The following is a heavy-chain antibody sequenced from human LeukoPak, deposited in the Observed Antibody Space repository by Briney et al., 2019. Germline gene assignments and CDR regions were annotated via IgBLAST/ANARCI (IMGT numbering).Heavy chain of an antibody. J-gene: IGHJ4*02. Sequence: GGSLRLSCAASGFTFNSYAMHWVRQAPGKGLQWVAIISFDGSNKYYADSVKGRFTFSRDTSKNTLYLQMNSLRPEDTAVYFCARDRGSSSWFADYWGQGTLVTVSS. V-gene: IGHV3-30-3*01. CDR2: ISFDGSNK. D-gene: IGHD6-13*01. CDR3: ARDRGSSSWFADY. CDR1: GFTFNSYA.